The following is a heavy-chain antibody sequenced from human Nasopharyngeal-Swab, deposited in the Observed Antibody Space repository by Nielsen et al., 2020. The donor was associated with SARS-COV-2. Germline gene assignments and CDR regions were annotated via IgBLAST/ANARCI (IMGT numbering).Heavy chain of an antibody. CDR2: ISWNSGSI. Sequence: SLKISCEASGFTFDDYAMHWVRQAPGKGLEWVSGISWNSGSIGYADSVKGRFTISRDNAKNSLYLQMNSLRAEDTALYYCARGMTTVTLWGQGTLVTVSS. V-gene: IGHV3-9*01. CDR1: GFTFDDYA. CDR3: ARGMTTVTL. D-gene: IGHD4-17*01. J-gene: IGHJ4*02.